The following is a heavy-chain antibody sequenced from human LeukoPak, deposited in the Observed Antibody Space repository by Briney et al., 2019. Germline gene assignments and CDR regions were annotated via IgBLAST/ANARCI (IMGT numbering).Heavy chain of an antibody. CDR2: IYSDGST. CDR3: ARGLYSSSWYWFDP. J-gene: IGHJ5*02. D-gene: IGHD6-13*01. CDR1: GFTVSSNY. Sequence: PGGSLRLSCAASGFTVSSNYMSWVRQAPGKGLEWVSVIYSDGSTYYGDSVKGRFTISRHNSENTLYLKMTSPRAEDTAVYYCARGLYSSSWYWFDPWGQGTLVTVSS. V-gene: IGHV3-53*04.